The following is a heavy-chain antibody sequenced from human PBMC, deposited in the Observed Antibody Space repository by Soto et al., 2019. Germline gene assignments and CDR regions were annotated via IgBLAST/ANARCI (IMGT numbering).Heavy chain of an antibody. Sequence: QVQLVESGGGVVQPERSLRLSCAASGFTFSRQAMHWVRQAPGRGLEWVAVIWYHGVDKYYADSVKGRFTISRDNSKNTVYRQMNSLRGDDTAVYYCATGFLGWCTGGNCPLDSWGQGSLVTVSS. V-gene: IGHV3-33*01. J-gene: IGHJ4*02. CDR2: IWYHGVDK. CDR3: ATGFLGWCTGGNCPLDS. CDR1: GFTFSRQA. D-gene: IGHD2-15*01.